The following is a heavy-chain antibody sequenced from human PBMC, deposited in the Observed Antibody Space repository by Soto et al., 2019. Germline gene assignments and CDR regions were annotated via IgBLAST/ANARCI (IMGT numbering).Heavy chain of an antibody. CDR3: TTEGSGSYYHPDGMAV. V-gene: IGHV3-15*07. CDR1: GFTFSNAW. D-gene: IGHD1-26*01. J-gene: IGHJ6*02. Sequence: GGSLRLSCAASGFTFSNAWMYWVRQAPGKGLEWVGRIKSKTDGGTTDYAAPVKGRFTISRDDSKNTLYLQMNSLKTEDTAVYYCTTEGSGSYYHPDGMAVWAQGTTVTGSS. CDR2: IKSKTDGGTT.